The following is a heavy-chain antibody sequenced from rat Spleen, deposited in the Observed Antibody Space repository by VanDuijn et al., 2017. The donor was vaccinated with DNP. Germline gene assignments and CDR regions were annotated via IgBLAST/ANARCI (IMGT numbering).Heavy chain of an antibody. D-gene: IGHD1-7*01. CDR1: GFSLTNYG. V-gene: IGHV2S75*01. CDR3: TRESWGYVMDA. CDR2: MWGDGNT. Sequence: QVQLKESGPVLVQASETLSLTCTVSGFSLTNYGVIWVRQSPGKGLEWVGIMWGDGNTDYNSALKSRLSINRYTSKSQVFLKMNSLQTDDTAIYYCTRESWGYVMDAWGQGASVTVSS. J-gene: IGHJ4*01.